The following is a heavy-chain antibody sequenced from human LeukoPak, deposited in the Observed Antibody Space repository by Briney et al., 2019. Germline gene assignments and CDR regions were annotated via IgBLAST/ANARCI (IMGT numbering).Heavy chain of an antibody. J-gene: IGHJ6*02. V-gene: IGHV1-18*01. CDR1: GYTFTSYG. CDR2: ISAYNGNT. Sequence: ASVKVSCRASGYTFTSYGISWVRQAPGQGLEWMGWISAYNGNTNYAQKLQGRVTMTTDTSTSTAYMELRSLRSDDTAVYYCAREPPTSRDYYYYGMDVWGQGTTVTVSS. D-gene: IGHD3-10*01. CDR3: AREPPTSRDYYYYGMDV.